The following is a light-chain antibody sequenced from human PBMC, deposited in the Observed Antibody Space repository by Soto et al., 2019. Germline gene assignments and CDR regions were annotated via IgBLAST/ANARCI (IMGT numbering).Light chain of an antibody. Sequence: QSLLTQPPSASGTPGQRVTISCSGSSSNIGVNYVYWYQQLPGTAPKLLIYTNNQRPSGVPDRFSGSKSGTSASLAISGLRSEDEADYHCATWDDSLSGVVFGGGTKLTVL. CDR2: TNN. V-gene: IGLV1-47*01. CDR3: ATWDDSLSGVV. CDR1: SSNIGVNY. J-gene: IGLJ2*01.